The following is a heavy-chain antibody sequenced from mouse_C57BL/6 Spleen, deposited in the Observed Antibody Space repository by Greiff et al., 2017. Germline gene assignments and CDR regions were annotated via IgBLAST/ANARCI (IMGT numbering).Heavy chain of an antibody. J-gene: IGHJ2*01. CDR2: IYPGDGDT. V-gene: IGHV1-80*01. Sequence: QVQLKESGAELVKPGASVKISCKASGYAFSSYWMNWVKQRPGKGLEWIGQIYPGDGDTNYNGKLKGKATLTADKSSSTAYMQLSSLTSEDSAVYFCANGIYDGYLDYWGQGTTLTVSS. CDR1: GYAFSSYW. D-gene: IGHD2-3*01. CDR3: ANGIYDGYLDY.